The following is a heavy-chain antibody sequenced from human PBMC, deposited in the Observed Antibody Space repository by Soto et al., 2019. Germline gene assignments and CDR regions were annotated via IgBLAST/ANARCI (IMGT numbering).Heavy chain of an antibody. V-gene: IGHV5-51*01. Sequence: EVQLVQSGAEVKKPGESLKISCKGSGYSFTSYWIGWVRQMPGKGLEWMGIIYPGDSDTRYSPSFQGQVTISADKSISTAYLQWSSLKASDTAMYYCARPVYYDILTGYPSFADVWGQGTTVTVSS. J-gene: IGHJ6*02. CDR3: ARPVYYDILTGYPSFADV. D-gene: IGHD3-9*01. CDR1: GYSFTSYW. CDR2: IYPGDSDT.